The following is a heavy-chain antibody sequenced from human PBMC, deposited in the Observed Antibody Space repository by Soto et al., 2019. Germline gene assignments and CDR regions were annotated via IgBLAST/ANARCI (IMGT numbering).Heavy chain of an antibody. CDR1: GGSISSYY. CDR2: IYYSGST. J-gene: IGHJ4*02. D-gene: IGHD6-13*01. Sequence: QVQLQESGPGLVKPSETLSLTCTVFGGSISSYYWSWIRQPPGKGLAWIGYIYYSGSTNYNPSLKSRVTISVDTSKNQFSLTVSSVTAADTAVYYCAGGSMAAVTSRWGQGTLVTVSS. V-gene: IGHV4-59*01. CDR3: AGGSMAAVTSR.